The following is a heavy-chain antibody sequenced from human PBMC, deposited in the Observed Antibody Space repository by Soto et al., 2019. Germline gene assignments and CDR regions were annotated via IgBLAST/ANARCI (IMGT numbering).Heavy chain of an antibody. CDR1: GGSISSGAYY. J-gene: IGHJ1*01. CDR2: IYYSGST. V-gene: IGHV4-31*03. D-gene: IGHD3-22*01. CDR3: AIYDSSGSRGFQH. Sequence: QVQLQESGPGLVKPSQTLSLTCTVSGGSISSGAYYWSWIRQHPGKGLEWIGYIYYSGSTYYNPSLKSRVTISVATSKNQFCLKLSSVTAADTAVYYCAIYDSSGSRGFQHWGQGTLVTVSS.